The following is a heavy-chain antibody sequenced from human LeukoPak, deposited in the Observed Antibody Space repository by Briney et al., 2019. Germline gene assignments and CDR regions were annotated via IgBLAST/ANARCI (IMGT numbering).Heavy chain of an antibody. CDR3: ARFQILPSDYYDSSGYRYYFDY. V-gene: IGHV4-34*01. CDR2: INHSGST. D-gene: IGHD3-22*01. J-gene: IGHJ4*02. CDR1: GGSISSGGYS. Sequence: PSETLSLTCAVSGGSISSGGYSWSWIRQPPGKGLEWIGEINHSGSTNYNPSLKSRVTISVDTSKNQFSLKLSSVTAADTAVYYCARFQILPSDYYDSSGYRYYFDYWGQGTLVTVSS.